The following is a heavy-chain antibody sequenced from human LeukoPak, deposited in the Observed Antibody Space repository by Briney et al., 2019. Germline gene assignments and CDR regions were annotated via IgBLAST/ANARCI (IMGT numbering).Heavy chain of an antibody. CDR2: IYYNGGT. J-gene: IGHJ4*02. CDR3: ARVLRAASWRSYDY. CDR1: GDSVSNSLYY. V-gene: IGHV4-61*01. D-gene: IGHD5-18*01. Sequence: PSETLSLTCTVSGDSVSNSLYYWSWIRQPPGKGLEWIGYIYYNGGTNYNPSLKSRVTISIDTSTNQFSLRLKSMTAADTAVYYCARVLRAASWRSYDYWGQGSLVAVSS.